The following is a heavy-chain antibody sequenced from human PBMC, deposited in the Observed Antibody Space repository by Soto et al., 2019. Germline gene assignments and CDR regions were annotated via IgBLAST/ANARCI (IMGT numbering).Heavy chain of an antibody. J-gene: IGHJ4*02. CDR2: IIPILGIA. CDR1: GGTFSSYT. V-gene: IGHV1-69*08. Sequence: QVKLVQSGAEVKKPGSSVKVSCKASGGTFSSYTISWVRQAPGQGLEWMGRIIPILGIANYAQKFQGRVTITADKSTSTAYMELSSLSSEDTAVYYCARDRYCSGGSCYSHWGQGTLVTVSS. CDR3: ARDRYCSGGSCYSH. D-gene: IGHD2-15*01.